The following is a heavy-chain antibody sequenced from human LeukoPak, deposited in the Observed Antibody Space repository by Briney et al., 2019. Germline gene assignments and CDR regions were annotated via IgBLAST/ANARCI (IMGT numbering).Heavy chain of an antibody. V-gene: IGHV3-30*18. J-gene: IGHJ6*02. D-gene: IGHD5-18*01. CDR1: GFTFSSYS. CDR3: AKDKYSYGPKEGLMDV. Sequence: PGGSLRLSCAASGFTFSSYSMNWVRQAPGKGLEWVAVISYDGSNKYYADSVKGRFTISRDNSKNTLYLQMNSLRAEDTAVYYCAKDKYSYGPKEGLMDVWGQGTTVTVSS. CDR2: ISYDGSNK.